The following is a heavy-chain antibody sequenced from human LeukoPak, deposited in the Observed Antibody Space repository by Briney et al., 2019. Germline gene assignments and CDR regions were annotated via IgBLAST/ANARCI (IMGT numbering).Heavy chain of an antibody. Sequence: SETLSLTCTVSGGSISSGSYYWSWIRQPAGKGLEWIGRIYTSGSTNYNPSLKSRVTMSVDTSKNQFSLKLSSVTAADTAVYYCARETVRGVKGYYFDYWGQGTLVTVSS. J-gene: IGHJ4*02. CDR1: GGSISSGSYY. CDR3: ARETVRGVKGYYFDY. CDR2: IYTSGST. V-gene: IGHV4-61*02. D-gene: IGHD3-10*01.